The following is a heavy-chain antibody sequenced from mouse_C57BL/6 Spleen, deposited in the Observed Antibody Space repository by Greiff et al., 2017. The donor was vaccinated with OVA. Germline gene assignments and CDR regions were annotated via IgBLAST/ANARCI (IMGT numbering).Heavy chain of an antibody. J-gene: IGHJ2*01. CDR1: GYTFTSYT. CDR3: ARSVDYYGSSWYFDY. Sequence: QVQLQQSGAELARPGASVKMSCKASGYTFTSYTMHWVKQRPGQGLEWIGYINPSSGYTKYNQKFKDKATLTADKSSSTAYMQLSSLTSEDSAVYYCARSVDYYGSSWYFDYWGQGTTLTVSS. D-gene: IGHD1-1*01. V-gene: IGHV1-4*01. CDR2: INPSSGYT.